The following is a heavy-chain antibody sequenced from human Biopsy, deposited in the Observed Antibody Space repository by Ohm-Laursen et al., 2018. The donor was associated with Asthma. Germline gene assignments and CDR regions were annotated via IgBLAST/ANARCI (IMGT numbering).Heavy chain of an antibody. CDR2: VNTGNGDT. D-gene: IGHD3-9*01. J-gene: IGHJ3*01. CDR3: ARTYYDFLTGQVKDVFGV. V-gene: IGHV1-3*04. Sequence: SVKVSCKAPGYNFISFAIHWVRQAPRQRLEWMGWVNTGNGDTKYSQKFQGRVTITRDTSASTAYMELRSLRSEGTATYYCARTYYDFLTGQVKDVFGVWGQGTMVTVSS. CDR1: GYNFISFA.